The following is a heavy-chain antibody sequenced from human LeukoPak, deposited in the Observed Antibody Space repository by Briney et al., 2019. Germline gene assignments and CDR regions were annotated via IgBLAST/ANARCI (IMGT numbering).Heavy chain of an antibody. V-gene: IGHV4-34*01. Sequence: SETLSLTCAVYGGSFSGYYWSWIRQPPGKGLEWIGEINHSGSTNYNPSLKSRVTISVDASKNQFSLKLSSVTAADTAVYYCARVTYCGGDCCSGRGDYFDYWGQGTLVTVSS. CDR1: GGSFSGYY. CDR2: INHSGST. J-gene: IGHJ4*02. CDR3: ARVTYCGGDCCSGRGDYFDY. D-gene: IGHD2-21*02.